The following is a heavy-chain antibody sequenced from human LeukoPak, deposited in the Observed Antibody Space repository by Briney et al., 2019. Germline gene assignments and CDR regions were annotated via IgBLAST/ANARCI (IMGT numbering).Heavy chain of an antibody. CDR2: INHSGST. D-gene: IGHD6-13*01. V-gene: IGHV4-34*01. CDR1: GFTFSSYA. CDR3: ARLKAAAGSGY. J-gene: IGHJ4*02. Sequence: GSLRLSCAASGFTFSSYAMSWVRQAPGKGLEWIGEINHSGSTNYNPSLKSRVTISVDTSKNQFSLKLSSVTAADTAVYYCARLKAAAGSGYWGQGTLVTVSS.